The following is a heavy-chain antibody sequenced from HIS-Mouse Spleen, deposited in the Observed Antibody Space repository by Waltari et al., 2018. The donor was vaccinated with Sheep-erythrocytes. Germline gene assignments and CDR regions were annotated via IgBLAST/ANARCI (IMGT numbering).Heavy chain of an antibody. J-gene: IGHJ3*02. V-gene: IGHV3-21*01. Sequence: EVQLVESGGGLVKPGGSLRLSCAASGFTFSSYSMNWVRQAPGKGPGWLSSISSSSSYISYADSVKGRFTISRDNAKNSLYMQMNSLRAEDTAVYYCARDSTSDAFDIWGQGTMVTVSS. CDR1: GFTFSSYS. D-gene: IGHD6-6*01. CDR2: ISSSSSYI. CDR3: ARDSTSDAFDI.